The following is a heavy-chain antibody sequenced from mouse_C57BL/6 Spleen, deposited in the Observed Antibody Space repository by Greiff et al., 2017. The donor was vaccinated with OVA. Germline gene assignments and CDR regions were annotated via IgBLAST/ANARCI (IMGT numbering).Heavy chain of an antibody. CDR1: GFTFSNYW. Sequence: EVQLVESGGGLVQPGGSMKLSCVASGFTFSNYWMNWVRQSPEKGLEWVAQIRLKSDTYATHYAESVKGRFTISRDDSKSSVYLQMNNLRAEDTGIYYCTGNPLYYYGSSYAYWGQGTLVTVSA. CDR2: IRLKSDTYAT. V-gene: IGHV6-3*01. J-gene: IGHJ3*01. CDR3: TGNPLYYYGSSYAY. D-gene: IGHD1-1*01.